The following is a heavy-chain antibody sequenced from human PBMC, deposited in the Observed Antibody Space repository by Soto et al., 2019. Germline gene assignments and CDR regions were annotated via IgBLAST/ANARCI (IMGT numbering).Heavy chain of an antibody. CDR1: GYSFTNNY. Sequence: QVQLLQSGAEVKKPGASVRISCKASGYSFTNNYIHWVRHAPGRGFEWVAMINPSNGRPGYGRKCLGRVALSRDTSTRIVFMELTSLGSEDTALYYCSLDSADIATSLDSCGPGTLVAGCS. D-gene: IGHD1-26*01. J-gene: IGHJ4*02. CDR2: INPSNGRP. CDR3: SLDSADIATSLDS. V-gene: IGHV1-46*01.